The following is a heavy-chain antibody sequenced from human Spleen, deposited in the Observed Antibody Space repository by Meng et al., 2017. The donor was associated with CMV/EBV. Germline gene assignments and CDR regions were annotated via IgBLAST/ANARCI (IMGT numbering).Heavy chain of an antibody. CDR3: AKRQFYYDSSGYWARGVEALDI. V-gene: IGHV3-23*01. J-gene: IGHJ3*02. Sequence: GSLRLSCATSGFTFSSYPLSWVRQAPGKGLEWVSGISGSGDATFYADYVKGRFTISRDNSKATLYLEMNSLGAEDTALYYCAKRQFYYDSSGYWARGVEALDIWGQGTIVTVSS. CDR1: GFTFSSYP. D-gene: IGHD3-22*01. CDR2: ISGSGDAT.